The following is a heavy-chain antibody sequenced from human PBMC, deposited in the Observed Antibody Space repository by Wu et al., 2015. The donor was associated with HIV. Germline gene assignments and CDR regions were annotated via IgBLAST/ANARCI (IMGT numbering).Heavy chain of an antibody. CDR1: GGTFNNHA. CDR2: TIPVFGTV. J-gene: IGHJ5*02. D-gene: IGHD2-8*02. V-gene: IGHV1-69*12. CDR3: ARDLCVRGVCYRSPGDWFDP. Sequence: QVQLVQSGAEVKKPGSSVKVSCKASGGTFNNHAVSWVRQAPGQGLEWMAGTIPVFGTVNYAQKFQGRVAITADESTDTAYMELSSLRYEDTAVYYCARDLCVRGVCYRSPGDWFDPWGQGTLVTVSS.